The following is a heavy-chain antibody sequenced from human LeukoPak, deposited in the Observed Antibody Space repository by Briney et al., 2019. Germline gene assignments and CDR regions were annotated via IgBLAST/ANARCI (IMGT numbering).Heavy chain of an antibody. V-gene: IGHV4-59*12. J-gene: IGHJ6*02. CDR2: IYYSGST. CDR1: GGSISSYY. Sequence: SETLSLTCTVSGGSISSYYWSWIRQPPGKGLEWIEYIYYSGSTNYNPSPKSRVTISVDTSKNQFSLKLSSVTAADTAVYYCARAFVAVAGAYYYYYYGMDVWGQGTTVTVSS. CDR3: ARAFVAVAGAYYYYYYGMDV. D-gene: IGHD6-19*01.